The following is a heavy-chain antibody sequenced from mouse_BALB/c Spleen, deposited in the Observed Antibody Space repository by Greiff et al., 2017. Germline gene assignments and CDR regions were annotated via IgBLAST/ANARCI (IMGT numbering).Heavy chain of an antibody. CDR1: GFTFSSFG. CDR2: ISSGSSTI. J-gene: IGHJ4*01. D-gene: IGHD3-1*01. Sequence: EVQVVESGGGLVQPGGSRKLSCAASGFTFSSFGMHWVRQAPEKGLEWVAYISSGSSTIYYADTVKGRFTISRDNPKNTLFLQMTSLRSEDTAMYYCARKGLGYYYAMDYWGQGTSVTVSS. V-gene: IGHV5-17*02. CDR3: ARKGLGYYYAMDY.